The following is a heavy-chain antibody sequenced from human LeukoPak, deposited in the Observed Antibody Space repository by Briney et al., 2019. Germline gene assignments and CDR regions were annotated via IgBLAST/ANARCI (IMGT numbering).Heavy chain of an antibody. J-gene: IGHJ5*02. CDR1: GFTFSSYG. CDR2: IRYDGSNK. CDR3: AKDSVVVTAIPNWFDP. Sequence: GGSLRLSCAASGFTFSSYGMHWVRQAPGKGLEWVAFIRYDGSNKYYADSVKGRFTISRGNSKNTLYLQMNSLRAEDTAVYYCAKDSVVVTAIPNWFDPWGQGTLVTVSS. V-gene: IGHV3-30*02. D-gene: IGHD2-21*02.